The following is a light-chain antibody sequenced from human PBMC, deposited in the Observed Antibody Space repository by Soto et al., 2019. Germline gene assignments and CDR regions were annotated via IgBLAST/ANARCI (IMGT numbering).Light chain of an antibody. Sequence: EIVMTQSPATLSMSPGERATLSCRASQSVSSNLAWYQQKPGQAPRLLIYGASTRATGNPARFSGSGSGTEFTITISILQSEDFAVYYCQQYNDWPLTFGGGTKVEIK. CDR3: QQYNDWPLT. V-gene: IGKV3-15*01. J-gene: IGKJ4*01. CDR2: GAS. CDR1: QSVSSN.